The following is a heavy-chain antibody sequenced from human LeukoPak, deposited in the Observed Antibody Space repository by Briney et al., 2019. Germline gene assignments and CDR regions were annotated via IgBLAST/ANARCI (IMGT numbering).Heavy chain of an antibody. Sequence: GGSLRLSCVASGFTFDNYAMHWVRQAPGKGLEWVSGISWNSGNIGYGDSVKGRFTISRDNAKNSLYLQMNSLRAEDTAVYYCARGGLRLGLGAFDIWGQGTMVTVSS. J-gene: IGHJ3*02. CDR1: GFTFDNYA. CDR2: ISWNSGNI. D-gene: IGHD3/OR15-3a*01. V-gene: IGHV3-9*01. CDR3: ARGGLRLGLGAFDI.